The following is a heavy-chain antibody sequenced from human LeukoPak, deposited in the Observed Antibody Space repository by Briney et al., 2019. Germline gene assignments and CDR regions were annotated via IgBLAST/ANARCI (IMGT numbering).Heavy chain of an antibody. V-gene: IGHV3-13*01. D-gene: IGHD6-19*01. Sequence: GGSLRLSCAASGFTFSSYDMHWVRQATGKGLEWVSAIGTAGDTYYPGSVKGRFTISRENAKNSLYLQMNSLRAEDTAVYYCAREITPGGAGAGGVWFDPWGQGTLVTVSS. J-gene: IGHJ5*02. CDR3: AREITPGGAGAGGVWFDP. CDR2: IGTAGDT. CDR1: GFTFSSYD.